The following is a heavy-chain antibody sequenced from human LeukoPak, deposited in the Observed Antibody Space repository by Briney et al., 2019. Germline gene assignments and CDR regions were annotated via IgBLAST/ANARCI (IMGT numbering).Heavy chain of an antibody. D-gene: IGHD3-9*01. J-gene: IGHJ4*02. CDR1: AGSISSSSFY. V-gene: IGHV4-39*07. CDR2: MSYSGSS. Sequence: SETLSLTCTVSAGSISSSSFYWGWIRQPPGKGLEWIGSMSYSGSSYHNPSLKSRVTISVDTSKNQFSLKLSSVTAADTAVYYCATTSDILTGYYYGESAKFFDYWGQGTLVTVSS. CDR3: ATTSDILTGYYYGESAKFFDY.